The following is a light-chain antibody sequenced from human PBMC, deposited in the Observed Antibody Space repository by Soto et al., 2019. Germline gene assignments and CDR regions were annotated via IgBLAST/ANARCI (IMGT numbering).Light chain of an antibody. CDR2: DVS. CDR3: CSYAGSYTHVV. J-gene: IGLJ2*01. V-gene: IGLV2-11*01. Sequence: QSALTQPRSVSGSPGQSVTISCTGTSSDVGGYNYVSWYQQHPGKAPKLMIYDVSKRPSGVPDRFSGSKSGNTASLTISGLQAGDRADFYCCSYAGSYTHVVFGGGTKLTVL. CDR1: SSDVGGYNY.